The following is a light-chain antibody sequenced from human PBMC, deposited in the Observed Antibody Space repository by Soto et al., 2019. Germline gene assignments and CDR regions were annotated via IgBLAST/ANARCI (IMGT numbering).Light chain of an antibody. CDR2: KVS. CDR1: QSLVYSDGNIY. Sequence: DVVMTQSPLSLPVTLGQPASISCRSSQSLVYSDGNIYLSWFHQRPGQSPRRLIYKVSNRESGVPDRIRRRGSGTEFTLRISTVEAEDVGVYYCMQGTHWPTFGQGTKVEIK. V-gene: IGKV2-30*01. J-gene: IGKJ1*01. CDR3: MQGTHWPT.